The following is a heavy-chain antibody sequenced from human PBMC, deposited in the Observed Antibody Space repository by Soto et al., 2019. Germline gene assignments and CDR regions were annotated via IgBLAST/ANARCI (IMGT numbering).Heavy chain of an antibody. CDR3: ARAGSDSSSSERYYYYYMDV. Sequence: SETLSLTCAVYGGSFSGYYWSWIRQPPGKGLEWIGEINHSGSTNYNPSLKSRVTISVDTSKNQFSLKLSSVTAADTAVYYCARAGSDSSSSERYYYYYMDVWGKGTTVTVSS. V-gene: IGHV4-34*01. CDR1: GGSFSGYY. CDR2: INHSGST. D-gene: IGHD6-6*01. J-gene: IGHJ6*03.